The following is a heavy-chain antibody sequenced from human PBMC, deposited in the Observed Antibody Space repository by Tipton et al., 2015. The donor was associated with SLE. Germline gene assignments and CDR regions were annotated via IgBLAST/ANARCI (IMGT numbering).Heavy chain of an antibody. CDR2: VYDTERP. Sequence: TLSLTCSVTGASISGSYWNWIRQSPVKGLEWIGYVYDTERPIYNPSLQSRVTISADMSKTQLSLRLTSVTVADTGVYYCARATDTAMAAGWFASWGQGTLVTVSS. J-gene: IGHJ5*01. CDR1: GASISGSY. V-gene: IGHV4-59*01. D-gene: IGHD5-18*01. CDR3: ARATDTAMAAGWFAS.